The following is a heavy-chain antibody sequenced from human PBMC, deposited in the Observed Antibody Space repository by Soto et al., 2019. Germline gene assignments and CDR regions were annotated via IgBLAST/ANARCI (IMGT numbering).Heavy chain of an antibody. Sequence: GGSLRLSCTASGFTFYNTWMSWVRQAPEKGLEWVGRVKSKTDGGATDYTAPVKGRFTISRDDSQNTLYLQMNSLQIDDTAVYYCTTDRRSGYDPQFDFWGQGTLVTVSS. CDR1: GFTFYNTW. CDR3: TTDRRSGYDPQFDF. V-gene: IGHV3-15*01. D-gene: IGHD5-12*01. CDR2: VKSKTDGGAT. J-gene: IGHJ4*02.